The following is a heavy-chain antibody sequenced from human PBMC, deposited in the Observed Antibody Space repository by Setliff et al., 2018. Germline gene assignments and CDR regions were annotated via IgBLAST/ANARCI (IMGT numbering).Heavy chain of an antibody. CDR3: ARVRWELYFDY. CDR1: GYSFTSND. J-gene: IGHJ4*02. V-gene: IGHV1-8*03. Sequence: ASVKVSCKASGYSFTSNDINWVRQATGQGPEWMGWLNPSSGNTGYAPKFQGRVTITRSTSLSTAYMELSSLRSEDTAVYYCARVRWELYFDYWGQGTLVTVSS. CDR2: LNPSSGNT. D-gene: IGHD1-26*01.